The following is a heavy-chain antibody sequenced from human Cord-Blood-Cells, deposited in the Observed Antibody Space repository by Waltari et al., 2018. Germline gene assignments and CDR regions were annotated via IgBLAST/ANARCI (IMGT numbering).Heavy chain of an antibody. Sequence: QVQLQQWGAGLLKPSETLSLTCAVYGGSFSGYYWSWIRQPPGKGLEWIGEINHSGSTNYNPSLKSRVTISVDTSKNQFSLKLSSVTAADTAVYYCARGPYSSSWYYWGQGTLDTVSS. CDR3: ARGPYSSSWYY. D-gene: IGHD6-13*01. J-gene: IGHJ4*02. V-gene: IGHV4-34*01. CDR1: GGSFSGYY. CDR2: INHSGST.